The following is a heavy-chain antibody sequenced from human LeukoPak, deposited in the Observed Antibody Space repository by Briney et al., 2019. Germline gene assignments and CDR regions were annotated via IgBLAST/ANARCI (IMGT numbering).Heavy chain of an antibody. CDR2: IIPIFGTA. CDR3: ARDSVNPASRYNWKPLGYFDY. CDR1: GGTFSSYA. Sequence: LVKVSCKASGGTFSSYAISWVRQAPGQGLEWMGGIIPIFGTANYAQKFQGRVTITADESTSTAYMELSSLRSEDTAVYYCARDSVNPASRYNWKPLGYFDYWGQGTLVTASS. V-gene: IGHV1-69*13. J-gene: IGHJ4*02. D-gene: IGHD1-1*01.